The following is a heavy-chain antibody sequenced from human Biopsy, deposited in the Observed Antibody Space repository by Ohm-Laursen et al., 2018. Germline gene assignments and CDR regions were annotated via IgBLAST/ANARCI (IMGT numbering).Heavy chain of an antibody. CDR2: INQAGTT. D-gene: IGHD2-15*01. CDR1: GKTFSDYQ. V-gene: IGHV4-34*08. J-gene: IGHJ4*02. Sequence: SDTLSLTCAVFGKTFSDYQWSWIRQPPGKGLEWIGQINQAGTTNYNPSLKIRVSISADASKYEFSLRLTSVTVADTAVYLCGNEVHGRDYWGLGAQVTVSS. CDR3: GNEVHGRDY.